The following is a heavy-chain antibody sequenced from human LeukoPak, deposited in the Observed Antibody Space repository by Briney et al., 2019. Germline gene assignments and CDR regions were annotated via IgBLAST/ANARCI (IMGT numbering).Heavy chain of an antibody. J-gene: IGHJ4*02. D-gene: IGHD3-22*01. CDR2: ISGSGDST. Sequence: GGSLRLSCAASGFTFRSYGMTWVRQAPGKGLEWVSAISGSGDSTYYADSVKGRFTISRDNSQNTLYLQMNSLRAEDTAVYYCARDLQYYYDSSGYYYVGFDYWGQGTLVTVSS. CDR1: GFTFRSYG. V-gene: IGHV3-23*01. CDR3: ARDLQYYYDSSGYYYVGFDY.